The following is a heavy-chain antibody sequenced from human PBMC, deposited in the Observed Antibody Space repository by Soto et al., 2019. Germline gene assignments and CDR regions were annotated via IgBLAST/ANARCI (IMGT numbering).Heavy chain of an antibody. CDR2: ISSTGDSI. CDR3: ARLPKGSLVTA. V-gene: IGHV3-48*02. J-gene: IGHJ4*02. Sequence: GGSLRLSCVGSGFSFSDHSMHWVRRAPGTGLQWLSYISSTGDSIHYADSVRGRFTVSRDNAKNSLFLRMNSLRDDDTAMYYCARLPKGSLVTAWGQGTLVTVSS. D-gene: IGHD2-21*02. CDR1: GFSFSDHS.